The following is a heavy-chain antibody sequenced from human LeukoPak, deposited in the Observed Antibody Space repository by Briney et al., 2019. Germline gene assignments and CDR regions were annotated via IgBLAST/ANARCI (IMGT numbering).Heavy chain of an antibody. V-gene: IGHV1-18*01. D-gene: IGHD5-18*01. CDR2: ISAYNGNT. Sequence: GASVKVSCKASGYTFTSYGISWVRQAPGQGLEWMGWISAYNGNTNYAQKLQGRVTMTTDTSTSTAYMELRSLRSDDTAVYYCARDLQLWTTRDTRGGAQVGYWGQGALVTVSS. CDR3: ARDLQLWTTRDTRGGAQVGY. CDR1: GYTFTSYG. J-gene: IGHJ4*02.